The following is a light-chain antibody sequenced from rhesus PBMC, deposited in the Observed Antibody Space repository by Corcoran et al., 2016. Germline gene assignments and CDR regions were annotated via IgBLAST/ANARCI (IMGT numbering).Light chain of an antibody. V-gene: IGKV1-38*02. CDR1: QGISSY. CDR2: AAS. J-gene: IGKJ4*01. CDR3: QQHKSYPLT. Sequence: DIQLTQSPSSLSASVGDRVTTTCRASQGISSYLAWYQQKSGKAPSPLIYAASNLQSGVPSRFRGSGSGTEFTLTISSLQAEDFATSYCQQHKSYPLTFGGGTKVGIK.